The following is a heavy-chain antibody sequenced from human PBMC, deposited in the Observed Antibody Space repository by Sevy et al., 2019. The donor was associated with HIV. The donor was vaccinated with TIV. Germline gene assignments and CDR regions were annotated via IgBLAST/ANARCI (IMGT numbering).Heavy chain of an antibody. V-gene: IGHV2-5*02. CDR3: AHRKGGDNWNSGNFAY. CDR1: GFSLSTYGVG. CDR2: VYWDDDK. Sequence: SGPTLVKPTQTLTLTCTFSGFSLSTYGVGVGWIRQPPGKALECLAFVYWDDDKRYSQSLRDRLSVTKDTSKNQVVLTMTNLAPVDTATYYCAHRKGGDNWNSGNFAYWGQGTLVTVSS. D-gene: IGHD1-7*01. J-gene: IGHJ4*02.